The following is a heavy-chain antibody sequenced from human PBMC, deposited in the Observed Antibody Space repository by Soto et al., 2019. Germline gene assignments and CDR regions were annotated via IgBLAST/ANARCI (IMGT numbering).Heavy chain of an antibody. Sequence: SETLSLTCTVSGGSISSSSYYWGWIRQPPGKGLEWIGSIYYSGSTYYNPSLKSRVTISVDTSKNQFSLKLSSVTAADTAVYYCARPSGSYLYYFDYWGQGTLVTVSS. D-gene: IGHD1-26*01. CDR2: IYYSGST. CDR1: GGSISSSSYY. V-gene: IGHV4-39*01. CDR3: ARPSGSYLYYFDY. J-gene: IGHJ4*02.